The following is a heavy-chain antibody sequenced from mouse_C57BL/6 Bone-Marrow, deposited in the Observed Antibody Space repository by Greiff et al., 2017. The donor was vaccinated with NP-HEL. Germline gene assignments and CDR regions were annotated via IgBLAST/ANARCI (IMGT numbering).Heavy chain of an antibody. J-gene: IGHJ2*01. CDR1: GFTFSSYG. D-gene: IGHD1-1*01. CDR2: ISSGGSYT. Sequence: EVQWVESGGDLVKPGGSLKLSCAASGFTFSSYGMSWVRQTPDKRLEWVATISSGGSYTYYPDSVKGRFTISSDNAKNTLYLQMSSLKSEDTAMYYCARDYYGSNFDYWGQGTTLTVSS. CDR3: ARDYYGSNFDY. V-gene: IGHV5-6*01.